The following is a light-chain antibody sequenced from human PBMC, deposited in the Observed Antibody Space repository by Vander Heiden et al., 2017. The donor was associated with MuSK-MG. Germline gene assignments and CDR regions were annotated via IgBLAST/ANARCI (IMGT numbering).Light chain of an antibody. V-gene: IGKV1-NL1*01. CDR3: QQYFSTPALA. CDR2: AAS. Sequence: DIQMTQSPSSLSATIGDRSTITCRASQDITNSLAWYQQIPGKAPKLLLYAASKLQRGIPSRFSGSGSGTHYTLTITNLQPEDFATYYCQQYFSTPALAFGGGTKVELK. J-gene: IGKJ4*01. CDR1: QDITNS.